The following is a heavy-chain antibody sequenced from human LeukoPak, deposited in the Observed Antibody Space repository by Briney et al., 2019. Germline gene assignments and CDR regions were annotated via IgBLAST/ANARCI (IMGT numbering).Heavy chain of an antibody. J-gene: IGHJ4*02. CDR2: IYYSGST. CDR3: ATGPSIAARRGFDY. D-gene: IGHD6-6*01. Sequence: SETLSLTCTVSGGSISNYYWSWIRQPPGKGLEWIGSIYYSGSTYYNPSLKSRVTISVDTSKNQFSLKLSSVTAADTAVYYCATGPSIAARRGFDYWGQGTLVTVSS. V-gene: IGHV4-59*05. CDR1: GGSISNYY.